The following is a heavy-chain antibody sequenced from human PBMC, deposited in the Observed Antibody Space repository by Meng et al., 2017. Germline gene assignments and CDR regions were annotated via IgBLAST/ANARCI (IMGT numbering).Heavy chain of an antibody. V-gene: IGHV3-23*04. Sequence: EVHLVGSGGGLVQPGGSLRLSCSASGFTFSSYAMSWVRQAPGKGLEWVSAISGSGGSTYYADSVKGRFTISRDNSKNTLYLQMNSLRAEDTAVYYCAKDYMVRGVMGYWGQGTLVTVSS. CDR1: GFTFSSYA. J-gene: IGHJ4*02. CDR3: AKDYMVRGVMGY. D-gene: IGHD3-10*01. CDR2: ISGSGGST.